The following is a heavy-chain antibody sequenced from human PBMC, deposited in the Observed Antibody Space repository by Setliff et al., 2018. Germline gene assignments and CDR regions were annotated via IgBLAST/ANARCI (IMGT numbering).Heavy chain of an antibody. CDR1: GGSISSGSDH. D-gene: IGHD4-17*01. Sequence: SETLSLTCSVSGGSISSGSDHWTWIRQPAGKGLEWIGHIYTSGSTNYNPSLKSRVTISVDASKNQLSLNLRSVTAADTAVYYCARDKGDGYGVDAYAGGGFDIWGQGTMVTVSS. CDR3: ARDKGDGYGVDAYAGGGFDI. V-gene: IGHV4-61*09. CDR2: IYTSGST. J-gene: IGHJ3*02.